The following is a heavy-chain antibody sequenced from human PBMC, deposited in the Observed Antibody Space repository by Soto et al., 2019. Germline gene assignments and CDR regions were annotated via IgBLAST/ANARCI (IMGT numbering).Heavy chain of an antibody. CDR1: GYTFTSWD. CDR3: TASSWTGAGLDF. Sequence: QVQLVQSGAEVKKPGASVKVSCKASGYTFTSWDVYLVRQAAGQGLEWMGYMNPRSGNTGYEQKFQGRVTMTRDTSISTAYMELSSLTSDDTAVYYCTASSWTGAGLDFWGQGTPVTVSS. V-gene: IGHV1-8*01. J-gene: IGHJ4*01. D-gene: IGHD6-13*01. CDR2: MNPRSGNT.